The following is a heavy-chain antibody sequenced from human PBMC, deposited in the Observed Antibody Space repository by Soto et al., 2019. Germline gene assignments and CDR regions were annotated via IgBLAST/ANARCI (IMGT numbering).Heavy chain of an antibody. Sequence: PSETLSLTCTVSGGSISSYYWSWIRQPPGKGLEWIGYIYYSGSTNYNPSLKSRVTISVDTSKNQFSLKLSSVTAADTAVYYCARDRQQLVVAGLGYYYYGMDVWCQGTTVTAP. CDR3: ARDRQQLVVAGLGYYYYGMDV. J-gene: IGHJ6*02. CDR2: IYYSGST. CDR1: GGSISSYY. D-gene: IGHD6-6*01. V-gene: IGHV4-59*01.